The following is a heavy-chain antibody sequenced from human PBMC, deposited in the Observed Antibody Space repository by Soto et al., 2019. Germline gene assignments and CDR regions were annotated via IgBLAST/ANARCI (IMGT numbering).Heavy chain of an antibody. Sequence: LSLTCTVSNGSISNYFWSWIRQPPGRGLEWIGYVYYTGSTSYNPSLKSRVTMSVDTSRKQFSLKLSSVTAADTAVYYWARYSSGWPGNGMDVWGQGTTVTVYS. V-gene: IGHV4-59*01. D-gene: IGHD3-22*01. J-gene: IGHJ6*02. CDR2: VYYTGST. CDR3: ARYSSGWPGNGMDV. CDR1: NGSISNYF.